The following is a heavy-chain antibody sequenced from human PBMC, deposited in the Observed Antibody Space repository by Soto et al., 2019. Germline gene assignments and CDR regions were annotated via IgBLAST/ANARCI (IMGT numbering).Heavy chain of an antibody. CDR1: GYTFTSYG. J-gene: IGHJ3*02. CDR3: ARDYGALVLTAFDI. CDR2: ISAYNGNT. Sequence: ASVKVSCKASGYTFTSYGISWVRQAPGQGLEWMGWISAYNGNTNYAQKLQGRVTMTTDTSTSTAYMELRSLRSDDTAVYYCARDYGALVLTAFDIWGQGTTVTVSS. V-gene: IGHV1-18*01. D-gene: IGHD1-26*01.